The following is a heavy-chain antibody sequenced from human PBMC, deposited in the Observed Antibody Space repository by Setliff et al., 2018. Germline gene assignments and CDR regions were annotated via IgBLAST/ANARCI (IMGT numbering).Heavy chain of an antibody. J-gene: IGHJ3*02. D-gene: IGHD3-9*01. CDR2: INPSGGRL. V-gene: IGHV1-46*01. CDR1: GYTFTSFG. Sequence: ASVKVSCKASGYTFTSFGVSWVRQAPGQGLEWMGIINPSGGRLSYAEKFQDRVTMTRDTSTNTVYMDLSSLRDDDTAVYYCAREVSTGENSGCDIWGQGTVVT. CDR3: AREVSTGENSGCDI.